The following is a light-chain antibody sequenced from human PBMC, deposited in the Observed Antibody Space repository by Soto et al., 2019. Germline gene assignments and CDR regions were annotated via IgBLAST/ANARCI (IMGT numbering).Light chain of an antibody. CDR2: DAS. V-gene: IGKV1-33*01. J-gene: IGKJ2*01. CDR1: QDIGNS. CDR3: LQHSDYPFT. Sequence: DIQMTQSPPSLSASVGDRVTITCQASQDIGNSLNWFQHKPGKAPNLVIYDASNLEIGVPSRFSGSGSGTDFTFTISSLRPEDIATYFCLQHSDYPFTFGQGTRLEI.